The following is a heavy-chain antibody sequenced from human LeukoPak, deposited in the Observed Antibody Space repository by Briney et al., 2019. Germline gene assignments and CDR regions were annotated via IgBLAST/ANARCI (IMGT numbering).Heavy chain of an antibody. Sequence: SVTVSCKASGGTFSSYAISWVRQAPGQGLEWMGGIIPILGIANYAQKFQGRLTITADKSTSTAYMELSSLRSEDTAVYYCAREVGYGSGSYEDYWGQGTLLTVSS. D-gene: IGHD3-10*01. J-gene: IGHJ4*02. CDR2: IIPILGIA. CDR3: AREVGYGSGSYEDY. CDR1: GGTFSSYA. V-gene: IGHV1-69*10.